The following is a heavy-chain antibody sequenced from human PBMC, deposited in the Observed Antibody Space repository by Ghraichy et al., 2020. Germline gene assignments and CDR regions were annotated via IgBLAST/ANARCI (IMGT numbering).Heavy chain of an antibody. Sequence: SQTLSLTCTVSGGSISSGGYYWSWIRQHPGKGLEWIGYIYYSGSTYYNPSLKSRVTISVDTSKNQFSLKLSSVTAADTAVYYCARDARSWDYYYYGMDVWGQGTTVTVSS. J-gene: IGHJ6*02. CDR1: GGSISSGGYY. CDR3: ARDARSWDYYYYGMDV. V-gene: IGHV4-31*03. D-gene: IGHD7-27*01. CDR2: IYYSGST.